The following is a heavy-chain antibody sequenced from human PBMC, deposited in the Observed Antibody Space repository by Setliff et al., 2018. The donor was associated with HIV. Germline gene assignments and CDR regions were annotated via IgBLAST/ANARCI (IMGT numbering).Heavy chain of an antibody. CDR1: ADTFTNCL. D-gene: IGHD4-17*01. CDR3: ARNYGLSPSGKYYYYYGMDI. V-gene: IGHV1-2*02. CDR2: INTDSGTP. Sequence: ASVKVSCKASADTFTNCLINWVRQAPGQGLEWMGWINTDSGTPTYAQNFQGRVTMTRDTSINAAYMELRGLRSDDTAVYYCARNYGLSPSGKYYYYYGMDIWGQGTTVTVSS. J-gene: IGHJ6*02.